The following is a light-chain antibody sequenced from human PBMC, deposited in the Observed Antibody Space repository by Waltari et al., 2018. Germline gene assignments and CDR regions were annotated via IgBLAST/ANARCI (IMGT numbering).Light chain of an antibody. Sequence: EIVLTQSPATLPLSPGERVTLPCRASQSVSNYLAWYQQKSGQAPRLLIYDASKRAAGIPARFSGSGSGTDFTLTISSLEPEDFAVYFCQHRTDWPGAFGQGTRLEIK. CDR1: QSVSNY. V-gene: IGKV3-11*01. J-gene: IGKJ5*01. CDR3: QHRTDWPGA. CDR2: DAS.